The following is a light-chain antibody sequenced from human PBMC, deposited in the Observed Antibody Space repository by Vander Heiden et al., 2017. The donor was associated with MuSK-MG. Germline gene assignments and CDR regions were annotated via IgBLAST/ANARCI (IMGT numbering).Light chain of an antibody. J-gene: IGKJ4*01. CDR3: QHYGSSPPVT. V-gene: IGKV3-20*01. Sequence: EIVLMQSPGTLSLSPGESAALSCRASQTVPSNSLAWYQQKPGQAPRLLIFAASSRAPGIPDRFSGSGSGTDFTLTIGRLEPEDFAVYYCQHQHYGSSPPVTFGGGTKVEIK. CDR1: QTVPSNS. CDR2: AAS.